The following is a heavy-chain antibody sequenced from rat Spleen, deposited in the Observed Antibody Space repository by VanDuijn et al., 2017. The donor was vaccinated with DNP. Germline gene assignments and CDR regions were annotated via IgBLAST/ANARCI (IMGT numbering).Heavy chain of an antibody. CDR3: TKTGGNWVAH. Sequence: EVQLVESGGGLVQPGRSLKLSCAVSGFTFSNYDMAWVRQAPTKGLEWVASISPTGSSTYYGDSVKGRFTISRDNAKPSLYLQMDSLRSEDTATYYCTKTGGNWVAHWGQGTLVTVSS. CDR1: GFTFSNYD. V-gene: IGHV5-19*01. D-gene: IGHD1-11*01. CDR2: ISPTGSST. J-gene: IGHJ3*01.